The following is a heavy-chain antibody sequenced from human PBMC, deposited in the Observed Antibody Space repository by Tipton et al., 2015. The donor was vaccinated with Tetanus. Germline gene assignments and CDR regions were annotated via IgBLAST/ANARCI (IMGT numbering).Heavy chain of an antibody. D-gene: IGHD4-11*01. Sequence: SLRLSCAASGFTFRSYAMNWVRQAPGKGLEWVSTISGGGGNTYYADSVKGRFTISRDNSKNTLYLQMNSLRAEDTAVYYCAKDPAPSTVTTSYFYYGMDVWGQGTPVTVSS. V-gene: IGHV3-23*01. CDR1: GFTFRSYA. CDR3: AKDPAPSTVTTSYFYYGMDV. CDR2: ISGGGGNT. J-gene: IGHJ6*02.